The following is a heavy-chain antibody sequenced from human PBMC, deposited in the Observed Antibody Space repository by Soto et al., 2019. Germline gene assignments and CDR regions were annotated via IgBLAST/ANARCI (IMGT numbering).Heavy chain of an antibody. Sequence: GGSLRLSCAAPGFTFSSYAMSWVRQAPGKGLDWVSAISGSGGSTYYADSVKGRFTISRDNSKNTLYLQMNSLRAEDTAVYYCAKDLMRYCSSTSCPPPLEYWGQGTLVTVSS. CDR3: AKDLMRYCSSTSCPPPLEY. J-gene: IGHJ4*02. CDR1: GFTFSSYA. CDR2: ISGSGGST. V-gene: IGHV3-23*01. D-gene: IGHD2-2*01.